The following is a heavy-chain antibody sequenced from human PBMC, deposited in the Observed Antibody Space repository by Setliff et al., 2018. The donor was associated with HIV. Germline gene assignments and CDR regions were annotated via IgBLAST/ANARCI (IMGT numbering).Heavy chain of an antibody. V-gene: IGHV4-34*01. Sequence: SETLSLTCAVYGGSFSGYYWSWIRQPPGKGLEWSGEINDSGSTNYNPSLKSRVTMSVDTSKNQFSLKLNSVTAADTAVYYCGRGSRITIFGVVKGTNWFDPWGQGTLVTVSS. D-gene: IGHD3-3*01. CDR3: GRGSRITIFGVVKGTNWFDP. CDR2: INDSGST. J-gene: IGHJ5*02. CDR1: GGSFSGYY.